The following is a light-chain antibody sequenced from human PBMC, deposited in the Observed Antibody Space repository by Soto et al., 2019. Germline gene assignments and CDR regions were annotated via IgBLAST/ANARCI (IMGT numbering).Light chain of an antibody. J-gene: IGLJ1*01. CDR2: DVN. CDR1: SSDVGGYNY. CDR3: SSYTSSSLYV. Sequence: QSALTQPASVSGSPGQSITLSCTGTSSDVGGYNYVSWYQQHPGKAPKLMIYDVNNRPSGVSNRFSGSKSGNTASLTISGLQAEEEADYYCSSYTSSSLYVFGTGTKVTVL. V-gene: IGLV2-14*01.